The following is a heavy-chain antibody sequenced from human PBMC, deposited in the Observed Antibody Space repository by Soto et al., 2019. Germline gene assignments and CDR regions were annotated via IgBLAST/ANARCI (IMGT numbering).Heavy chain of an antibody. CDR2: IWYDGSNK. Sequence: QVQLVESGGGVVQPGRSLRLSCAASGFTFSSYGMHWVRQAPGKGLEWVAVIWYDGSNKYYADSVKGRFTISRDNSKNTLYLQMNSLRAEDTAVYYCARDNKAGYSYDDYWGQGTLVTVSS. V-gene: IGHV3-33*01. CDR3: ARDNKAGYSYDDY. CDR1: GFTFSSYG. D-gene: IGHD5-18*01. J-gene: IGHJ4*02.